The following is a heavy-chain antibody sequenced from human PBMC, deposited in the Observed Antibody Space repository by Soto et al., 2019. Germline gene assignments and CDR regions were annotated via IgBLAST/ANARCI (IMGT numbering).Heavy chain of an antibody. Sequence: SETLSLTCTVSGGSISSYYWSWIRQPPGKGLEWIGYIYYSGSTNYNPSLKSRVTISVDMSKNQFSLKLSSVTAADTAVYYCARVGGSGWTYYYYGMDVWGQGTTVTVSS. J-gene: IGHJ6*02. V-gene: IGHV4-59*01. D-gene: IGHD6-19*01. CDR3: ARVGGSGWTYYYYGMDV. CDR2: IYYSGST. CDR1: GGSISSYY.